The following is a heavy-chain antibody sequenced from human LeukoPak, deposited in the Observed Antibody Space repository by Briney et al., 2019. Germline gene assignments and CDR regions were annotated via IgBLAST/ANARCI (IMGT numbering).Heavy chain of an antibody. CDR1: GFTFDDCA. V-gene: IGHV3-9*01. J-gene: IGHJ4*02. D-gene: IGHD3-22*01. Sequence: GRSLRLSCAASGFTFDDCAMHWVRQAPGKGLEWVSGISWNSGSIGYADSVKGRFTISRDNAKNSLYLQMNSLRAEDTAVYYCARDSPPDYYDSSGFRYYFDYWGQGTLVTVSS. CDR3: ARDSPPDYYDSSGFRYYFDY. CDR2: ISWNSGSI.